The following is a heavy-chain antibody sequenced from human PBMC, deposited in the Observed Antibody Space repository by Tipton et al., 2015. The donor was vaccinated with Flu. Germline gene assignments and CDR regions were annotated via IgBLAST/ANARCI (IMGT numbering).Heavy chain of an antibody. CDR3: AMTHRDGHHS. CDR1: GGSISISSYY. CDR2: IHYTGST. J-gene: IGHJ5*02. Sequence: TLSLTCTVSGGSISISSYYWGWIRQPPGKGLEWIGSIHYTGSTYYNPSLKSRLTISVDTSKNQISLKLSSVTAADTAVYYCAMTHRDGHHSWGQGTLVSVSS. V-gene: IGHV4-39*07. D-gene: IGHD5-24*01.